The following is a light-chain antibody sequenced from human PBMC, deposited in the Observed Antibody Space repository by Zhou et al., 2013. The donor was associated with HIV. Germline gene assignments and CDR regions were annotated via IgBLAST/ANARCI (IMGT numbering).Light chain of an antibody. CDR2: AAS. V-gene: IGKV1-17*01. J-gene: IGKJ3*01. CDR3: QHYNSFPFA. Sequence: DIQMTQSPSSLSASVGDRVTITCRTSQGIRNDLAWYQQKPGEAPKRLMYAASTLQSGVPARFSGSGSGTEFTLTISSLQPEDFATYYCQHYNSFPFAFGPGTKVDL. CDR1: QGIRND.